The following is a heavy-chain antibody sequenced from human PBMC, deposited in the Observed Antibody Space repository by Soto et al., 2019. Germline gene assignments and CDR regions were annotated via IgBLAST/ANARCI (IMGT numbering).Heavy chain of an antibody. V-gene: IGHV3-23*01. CDR2: ISGSGGST. Sequence: AGGSLRLSCAASGFTFSSYAMSWVRQAPGKGLEWVSAISGSGGSTYYADSVKGRFTISRDNSKNTLYLQMNSLRAEDTAVYYCAKDEIPVPVTTGYFDYSGQGTLVTVSS. D-gene: IGHD4-17*01. CDR3: AKDEIPVPVTTGYFDY. J-gene: IGHJ4*02. CDR1: GFTFSSYA.